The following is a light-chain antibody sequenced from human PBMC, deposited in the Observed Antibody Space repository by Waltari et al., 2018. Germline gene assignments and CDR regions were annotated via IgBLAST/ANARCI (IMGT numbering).Light chain of an antibody. J-gene: IGLJ3*02. CDR1: SSNIGENY. CDR2: RDD. CDR3: ATWDDSLSAVV. V-gene: IGLV1-47*01. Sequence: QSVLTQAPSASGTPGQRIAISCSGGSSNIGENYVSWYQHFPGAVPKLLIGRDDHRPSGVPDRFSGSKSGTSASLAISGLRSEDEADYYCATWDDSLSAVVFGGGTKLTVL.